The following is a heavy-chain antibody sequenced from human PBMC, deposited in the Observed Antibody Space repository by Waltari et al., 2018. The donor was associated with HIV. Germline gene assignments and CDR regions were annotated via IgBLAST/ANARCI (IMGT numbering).Heavy chain of an antibody. J-gene: IGHJ4*02. CDR1: GGSIGSRDYY. Sequence: QLQVQESGPGLVKPSETLSLTCTVSGGSIGSRDYYWGWIRQPPGKGLEWIGIIFYSGNTYSNPSLRCRVTISIDTSKSQFSLNLSSVTAADTAVYYCARQWLALYFDYWGQGTLVTVSS. CDR3: ARQWLALYFDY. CDR2: IFYSGNT. D-gene: IGHD6-19*01. V-gene: IGHV4-39*07.